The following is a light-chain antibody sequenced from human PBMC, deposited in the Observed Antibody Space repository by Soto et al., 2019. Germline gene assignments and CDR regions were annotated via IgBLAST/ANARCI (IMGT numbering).Light chain of an antibody. CDR3: QHYHDWPPWT. V-gene: IGKV3-15*01. J-gene: IGKJ1*01. CDR2: GAS. CDR1: QSVSNN. Sequence: IVMTQSPATLSVSPGERVTLSCRASQSVSNNLAWYQQKPGQAPRLLIYGASTRATGVPARFSGSGSGTEFTLTISSLQSEDFAVYYCQHYHDWPPWTFGQGTKVEIK.